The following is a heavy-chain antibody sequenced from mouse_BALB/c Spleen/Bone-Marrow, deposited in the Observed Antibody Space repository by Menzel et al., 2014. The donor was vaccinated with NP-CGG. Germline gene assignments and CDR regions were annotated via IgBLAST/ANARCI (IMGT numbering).Heavy chain of an antibody. J-gene: IGHJ4*01. Sequence: QVHVKQSGAELVKPGASVKLSCKASGYTFTSYYMYWVKQRPGQGLEWFGEINPSNGGTNFNEKFKNKATLTVDKSSGTAYMQLSSLTSEDSAVYYCSRGRRDALDYWGQGTSVTVSS. CDR2: INPSNGGT. V-gene: IGHV1S81*02. CDR3: SRGRRDALDY. CDR1: GYTFTSYY.